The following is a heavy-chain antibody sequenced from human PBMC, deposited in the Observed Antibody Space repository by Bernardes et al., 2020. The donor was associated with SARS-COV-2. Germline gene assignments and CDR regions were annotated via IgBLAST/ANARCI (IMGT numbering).Heavy chain of an antibody. J-gene: IGHJ4*02. Sequence: GGSLRLSCAASGFTFSNVWMSWVRQAPGKGLEWVGRIKSKIDGGATDYVAPVRGRFTISRDDSKNTFYLQMNSLKTEDTAVYYCTTDWPAFEYWGQGALVTVSS. CDR1: GFTFSNVW. CDR2: IKSKIDGGAT. CDR3: TTDWPAFEY. V-gene: IGHV3-15*01.